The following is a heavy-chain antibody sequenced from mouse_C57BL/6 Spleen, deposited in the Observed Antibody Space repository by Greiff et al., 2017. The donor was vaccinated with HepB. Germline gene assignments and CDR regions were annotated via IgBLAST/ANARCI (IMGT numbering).Heavy chain of an antibody. J-gene: IGHJ2*01. CDR3: ARSYYYGSSDMDY. Sequence: VQLQQPGAELMKPGASVKLSCKATGYTFTGYWIEWVKQRPGHGLEWIGEILPSSGSTNYNQKFKGKATLTADTSSNTAYMQLSSLTTEDSAVYYCARSYYYGSSDMDYWGQGTTLTVSS. CDR2: ILPSSGST. CDR1: GYTFTGYW. V-gene: IGHV1-9*01. D-gene: IGHD1-1*01.